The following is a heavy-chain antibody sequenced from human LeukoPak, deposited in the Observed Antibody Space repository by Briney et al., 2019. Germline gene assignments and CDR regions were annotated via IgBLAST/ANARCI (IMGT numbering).Heavy chain of an antibody. CDR2: IYPDDSDT. CDR3: ARRGDHSGYLVY. D-gene: IGHD3-22*01. V-gene: IGHV5-51*01. Sequence: GESLKISCKGSGYRFTSYWIGWVRQMPEKGLEWMGIIYPDDSDTRYSPSFQSQVTMSADKSTNTAYLQWSSLKASDTAMYYCARRGDHSGYLVYWGQGTLVTVSS. CDR1: GYRFTSYW. J-gene: IGHJ4*02.